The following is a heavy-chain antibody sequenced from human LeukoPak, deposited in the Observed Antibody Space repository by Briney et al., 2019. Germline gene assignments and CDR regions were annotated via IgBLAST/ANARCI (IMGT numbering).Heavy chain of an antibody. CDR1: GFTFSNAW. V-gene: IGHV3-30-3*01. CDR3: ARDHDILTGYIQRGAFHSYGMDV. J-gene: IGHJ6*02. D-gene: IGHD3-9*01. Sequence: PGGSLRLSCAASGFTFSNAWMSWVRQAPGKGLEWVAVISFDGSNKYYADSVKGRLTISREESKNTVFLQMNSLRAEDTAVYYCARDHDILTGYIQRGAFHSYGMDVWGQGTTVTVSS. CDR2: ISFDGSNK.